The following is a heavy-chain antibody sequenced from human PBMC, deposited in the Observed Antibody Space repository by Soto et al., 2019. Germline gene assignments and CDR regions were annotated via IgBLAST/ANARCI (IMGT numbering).Heavy chain of an antibody. V-gene: IGHV1-69*12. Sequence: QVQLVQSGAEVKKPGSSVKVSCKASGGTFSSYAISWVRQAPGQGLEWMGGIIPIFGTANYAQKFQGRVTITADESTRTAYMELSSLRSEDTAVYYWARDRDIVVVVAADYGMDVWGQGTTVTVSS. CDR3: ARDRDIVVVVAADYGMDV. CDR2: IIPIFGTA. J-gene: IGHJ6*02. D-gene: IGHD2-15*01. CDR1: GGTFSSYA.